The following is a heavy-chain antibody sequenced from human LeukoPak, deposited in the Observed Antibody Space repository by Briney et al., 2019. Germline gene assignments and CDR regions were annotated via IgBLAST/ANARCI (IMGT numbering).Heavy chain of an antibody. D-gene: IGHD5-24*01. CDR2: IYYSGST. CDR1: GGSISGYY. J-gene: IGHJ4*02. CDR3: ARENNYNFDY. Sequence: SETLSLTCTVSGGSISGYYWSWIRQPPGKGLEWIGYIYYSGSTNYNPSLESRVTMSIDTSNNQFSLKLSSVTAADTAVYYCARENNYNFDYWGQGTQVTVSS. V-gene: IGHV4-59*01.